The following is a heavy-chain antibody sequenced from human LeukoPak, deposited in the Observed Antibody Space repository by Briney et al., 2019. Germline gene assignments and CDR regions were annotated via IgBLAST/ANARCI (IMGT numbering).Heavy chain of an antibody. CDR3: ARDPRALRFLEWSPGYYYYYMDV. CDR1: GGTFSSYA. J-gene: IGHJ6*03. Sequence: ASVKVSCKASGGTFSSYAISWVRQAPGQGLEWMGWISAYNGNTNYAQKLQGRVTMTTDTSTSTAYMELRSLRSDDTAVYYCARDPRALRFLEWSPGYYYYYMDVWGKGTTVTVSS. D-gene: IGHD3-3*01. CDR2: ISAYNGNT. V-gene: IGHV1-18*01.